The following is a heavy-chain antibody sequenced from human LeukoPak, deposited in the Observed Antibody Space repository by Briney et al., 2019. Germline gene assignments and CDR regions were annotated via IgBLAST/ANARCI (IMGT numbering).Heavy chain of an antibody. CDR2: IYYSGST. V-gene: IGHV4-59*08. CDR1: GGSISSYY. D-gene: IGHD1-26*01. Sequence: PSETLSLTCTVSGGSISSYYWSWIRQPPGKGLEWIGYIYYSGSTNYNPSLKSRVTISVDTSKNQFSLKLSSVTAADTAVYYCARRVIVGATRGAFDIWGQGTMVTVSS. J-gene: IGHJ3*02. CDR3: ARRVIVGATRGAFDI.